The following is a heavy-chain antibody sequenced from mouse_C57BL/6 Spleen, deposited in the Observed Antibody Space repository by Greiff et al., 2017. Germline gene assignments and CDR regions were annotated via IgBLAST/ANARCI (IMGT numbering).Heavy chain of an antibody. CDR1: GYTFTSYW. D-gene: IGHD2-2*01. J-gene: IGHJ3*01. Sequence: VQLQQPGAELVKPGASVKMSCKASGYTFTSYWITWVKQRPGQGLEWIGDTYPGSGSTNYNEKFKSKATLTVDTSSSTAYMQLSSLTSEDSAVYYCARRYYGYDEFAYWGQGTLVTVSA. CDR3: ARRYYGYDEFAY. CDR2: TYPGSGST. V-gene: IGHV1-55*01.